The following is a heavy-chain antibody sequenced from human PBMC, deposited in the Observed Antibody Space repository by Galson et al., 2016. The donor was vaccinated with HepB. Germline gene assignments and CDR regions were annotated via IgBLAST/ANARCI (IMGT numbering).Heavy chain of an antibody. D-gene: IGHD4-17*01. V-gene: IGHV4-59*08. CDR3: ARVYGEPISYYYYGMDV. CDR1: GGPISSYS. J-gene: IGHJ6*02. Sequence: SETLSLTCSVSGGPISSYSWSWIRQPPGKGLEWIGYIYNTGSTNYNPSLKSRVTMSVDTSKNQFSLKLSSVTAADTAVYYCARVYGEPISYYYYGMDVWGQGTTVTVSS. CDR2: IYNTGST.